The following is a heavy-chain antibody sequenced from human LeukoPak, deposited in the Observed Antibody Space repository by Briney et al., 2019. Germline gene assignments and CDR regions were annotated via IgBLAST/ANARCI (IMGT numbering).Heavy chain of an antibody. CDR2: ISGTGGNT. J-gene: IGHJ4*02. Sequence: GGSLRLSCAVSGFSFSNYAMSWVRQFPGKGLEWVSGISGTGGNTYYADSVKGRFTISRDNSKNMLYLQMNTLTAEDTAIYFCAKDFEFKWQQPSDHWGQGTPVTVSS. CDR1: GFSFSNYA. V-gene: IGHV3-23*01. D-gene: IGHD1/OR15-1a*01. CDR3: AKDFEFKWQQPSDH.